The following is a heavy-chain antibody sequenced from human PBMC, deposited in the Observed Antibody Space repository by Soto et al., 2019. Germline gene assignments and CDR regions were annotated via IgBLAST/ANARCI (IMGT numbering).Heavy chain of an antibody. Sequence: PGGSLRLSCKASRFSFSDYAMTWVRQAPGKGLEWVSVISGSGDNTFYAASVKGRFTISRDNAKNSLYLQMNSLRAEDTAVYYCARARGIGINWFDPWGQGTLVTVSS. CDR1: RFSFSDYA. D-gene: IGHD3-10*01. J-gene: IGHJ5*02. V-gene: IGHV3-23*01. CDR2: ISGSGDNT. CDR3: ARARGIGINWFDP.